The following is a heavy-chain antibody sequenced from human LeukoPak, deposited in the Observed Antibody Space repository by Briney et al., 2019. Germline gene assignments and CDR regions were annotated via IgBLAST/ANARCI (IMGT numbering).Heavy chain of an antibody. CDR1: GFSFSSYS. J-gene: IGHJ5*02. V-gene: IGHV3-21*01. Sequence: PGGSLRLSCVASGFSFSSYSMNWVRQAPGKGLEWVSCISSSSSYIYYADSVKGRFTISRDNARNSLYQQMNSLRAEDTAVYYCASGHGLQLNWFDPWGQGTLVTVSS. CDR2: ISSSSSYI. D-gene: IGHD4-11*01. CDR3: ASGHGLQLNWFDP.